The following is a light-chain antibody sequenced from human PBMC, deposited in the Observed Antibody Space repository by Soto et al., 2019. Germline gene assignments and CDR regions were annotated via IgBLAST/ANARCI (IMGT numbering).Light chain of an antibody. V-gene: IGLV1-47*02. CDR1: SSNVGSNH. CDR3: ATLDDSLSGWV. Sequence: QSVLTQPPSASGTPGQRVSISCSGSSSNVGSNHVYWYQQLPGTAPKLLIYSNNQRPSGVPDRFSGTKSGTSASLAISGLRSDDEADYYCATLDDSLSGWVFGGGTKLTVL. CDR2: SNN. J-gene: IGLJ3*02.